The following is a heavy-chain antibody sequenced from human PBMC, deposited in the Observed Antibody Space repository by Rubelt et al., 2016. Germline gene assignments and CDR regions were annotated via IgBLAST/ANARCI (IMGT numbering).Heavy chain of an antibody. D-gene: IGHD6-19*01. CDR1: GYSFTSYW. CDR3: VKASAVKTCITD. V-gene: IGHV5-51*03. J-gene: IGHJ4*02. CDR2: IYPGDTDT. Sequence: EVQLVQSGAEVKKPGESLKISCKGSGYSFTSYWIGWVRQMPGKGLEWMGIIYPGDTDTRYSPSFQGHVTLAVDRSSTTSTLQWRSLKASDTAMYYCVKASAVKTCITDWGQGTQVTVTS.